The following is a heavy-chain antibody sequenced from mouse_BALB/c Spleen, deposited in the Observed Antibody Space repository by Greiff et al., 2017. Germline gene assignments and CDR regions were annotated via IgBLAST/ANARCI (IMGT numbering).Heavy chain of an antibody. D-gene: IGHD3-2*01. CDR1: GYSITSGYY. J-gene: IGHJ4*01. CDR3: ARGRTARATGAMDY. Sequence: ESGPGLVKPSQSLSLTCSVTGYSITSGYYWNWIRQFPGNKLEWMGYISYDGSNNYNPSLKNRISITRDTSKNQFFLKLNSVTTEDTATYYCARGRTARATGAMDYWGQGTSVTVSS. V-gene: IGHV3-6*02. CDR2: ISYDGSN.